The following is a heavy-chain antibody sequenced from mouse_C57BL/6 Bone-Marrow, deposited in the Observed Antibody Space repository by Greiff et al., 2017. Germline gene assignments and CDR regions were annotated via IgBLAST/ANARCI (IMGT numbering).Heavy chain of an antibody. CDR1: GYAFSSSW. V-gene: IGHV1-82*01. CDR3: ASWGWFSY. J-gene: IGHJ3*01. D-gene: IGHD4-1*01. Sequence: VQLQQSGPELVKPGASVKISCKASGYAFSSSWMNWVKQRPGKGLEWIGRIYPGDGDTNYNGKFKGKATLTADKSSSTAYMQLSSLTAEDSAVYFGASWGWFSYWGQGTLVTVSA. CDR2: IYPGDGDT.